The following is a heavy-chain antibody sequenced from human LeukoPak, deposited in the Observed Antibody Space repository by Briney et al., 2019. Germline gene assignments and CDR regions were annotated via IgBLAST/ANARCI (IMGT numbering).Heavy chain of an antibody. D-gene: IGHD2-15*01. CDR2: INHNGST. CDR3: ARGLYCSGGSCYYWFDP. V-gene: IGHV4-34*01. J-gene: IGHJ5*02. CDR1: GGSFSGYY. Sequence: PSETLSLTCAVYGGSFSGYYWSWIRQPPGKGLEWLGEINHNGSTNYNPSLKSRVTISVDTSKNQFSLKLSSVTAADTAVYYCARGLYCSGGSCYYWFDPWGQGTLVTVSS.